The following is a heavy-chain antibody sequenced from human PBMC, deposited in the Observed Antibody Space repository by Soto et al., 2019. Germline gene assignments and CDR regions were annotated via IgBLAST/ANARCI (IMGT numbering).Heavy chain of an antibody. Sequence: EVQLVESGGGLVQPGRSLRLSCAASGFTFDDYVVHWVRQVPGKGLEWVSGIDWTSGAIGYADSVKGRFIISRDSAKNSLFLQMNSLRAEDTALYYCAKDIGYCSSTRCDYGMDVWGQGTTVTVSS. D-gene: IGHD2-2*03. CDR3: AKDIGYCSSTRCDYGMDV. CDR1: GFTFDDYV. CDR2: IDWTSGAI. V-gene: IGHV3-9*01. J-gene: IGHJ6*02.